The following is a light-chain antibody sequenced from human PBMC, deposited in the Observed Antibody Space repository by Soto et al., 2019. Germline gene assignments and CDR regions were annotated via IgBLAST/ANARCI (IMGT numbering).Light chain of an antibody. CDR2: GAS. Sequence: DIPMTQSPSSFSASVGDRVTITCRASHDVSSWLAWYQQKPGKAPRLLIYGASTLQSGVPSRCSGSGSGTDFTLTISSLQPEDFATYYGQHANCPYSFGQGTKLEIK. J-gene: IGKJ2*03. CDR3: QHANCPYS. V-gene: IGKV1-12*01. CDR1: HDVSSW.